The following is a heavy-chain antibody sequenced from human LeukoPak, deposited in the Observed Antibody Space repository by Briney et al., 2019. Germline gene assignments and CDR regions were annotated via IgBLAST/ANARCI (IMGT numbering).Heavy chain of an antibody. CDR3: ARDFSAALDI. CDR2: INHSGST. CDR1: GGSFSGYY. V-gene: IGHV4-34*01. D-gene: IGHD2/OR15-2a*01. J-gene: IGHJ3*02. Sequence: SETLSLTCAVYGGSFSGYYWSWIRQPPGKGLEWIGEINHSGSTNYNPSLKSRVTISVDTSKNQFSLKLSSVTAADTAVYYCARDFSAALDIWGQGTMVTVSS.